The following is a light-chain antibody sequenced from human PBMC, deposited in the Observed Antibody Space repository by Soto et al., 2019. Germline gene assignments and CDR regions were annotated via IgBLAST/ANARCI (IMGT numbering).Light chain of an antibody. CDR1: PSVSST. CDR3: QQYNNWPLT. CDR2: GAS. J-gene: IGKJ5*01. V-gene: IGKV3-15*01. Sequence: EIVMTPSPATLSVSPGERATPSCRASPSVSSTLAWYQKKPGQTPRLLIYGASSRATGIPVRFSGSGSGTEFTLTISILQSEDFAVYYCQQYNNWPLTFGQGTRLEIK.